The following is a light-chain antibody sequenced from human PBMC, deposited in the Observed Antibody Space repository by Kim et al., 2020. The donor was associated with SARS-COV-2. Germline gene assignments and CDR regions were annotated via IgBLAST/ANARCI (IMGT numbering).Light chain of an antibody. CDR1: RSDVGGYNY. Sequence: GHAVPTSWIGSRSDVGGYNYVSWYQQHPGKAPKLIIYDVSQRPSGVPDRFSGSKSGNTASLTISGLQAEDEADYHCCSYAGSYTLIFGGGTQLTVL. J-gene: IGLJ2*01. V-gene: IGLV2-11*03. CDR3: CSYAGSYTLI. CDR2: DVS.